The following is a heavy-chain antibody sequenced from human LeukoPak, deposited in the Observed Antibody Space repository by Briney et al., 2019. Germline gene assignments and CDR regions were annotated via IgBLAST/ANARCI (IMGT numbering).Heavy chain of an antibody. CDR1: GYTFTSYA. D-gene: IGHD3-22*01. V-gene: IGHV7-4-1*02. J-gene: IGHJ3*02. CDR3: ASHPEHYYDSSGYGAFDI. Sequence: ASVKVSCKASGYTFTSYAMNWVRQAPGQGLEWMGWINTNTGNPTYAQGFTGRFVFSLDTSVSTAYLQNSSLKAEDTAVYYCASHPEHYYDSSGYGAFDIWGQGTMVTVSS. CDR2: INTNTGNP.